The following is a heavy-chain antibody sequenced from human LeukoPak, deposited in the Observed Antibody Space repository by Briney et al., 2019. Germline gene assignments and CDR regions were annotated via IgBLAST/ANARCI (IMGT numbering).Heavy chain of an antibody. V-gene: IGHV1-18*01. D-gene: IGHD6-19*01. Sequence: ASVKVSCKASGYTFTSYGISWVRQAPGQGLEWMGWISAYNGDTNYARKLQGRVTMTTDTSTSTAYMELRSLRSDDTAVYYCARGLQENLAWLQAFSAFDIWGQGTMVTVSS. CDR2: ISAYNGDT. J-gene: IGHJ3*02. CDR3: ARGLQENLAWLQAFSAFDI. CDR1: GYTFTSYG.